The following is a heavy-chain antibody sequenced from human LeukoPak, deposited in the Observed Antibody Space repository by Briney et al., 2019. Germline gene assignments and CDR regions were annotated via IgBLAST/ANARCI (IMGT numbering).Heavy chain of an antibody. D-gene: IGHD2-21*02. V-gene: IGHV4-39*01. J-gene: IGHJ6*03. CDR2: IYYSGST. CDR3: ARGDDYPAYYYYYYMDV. CDR1: GGSISSSSYY. Sequence: SETLSLTCTVSGGSISSSSYYWGWIRQPPGKGLEWIGSIYYSGSTYYNPSLKSRVTISVDTSKNQFSLKLSSVTAADTAVYYCARGDDYPAYYYYYYMDVWGKGTTVTVSS.